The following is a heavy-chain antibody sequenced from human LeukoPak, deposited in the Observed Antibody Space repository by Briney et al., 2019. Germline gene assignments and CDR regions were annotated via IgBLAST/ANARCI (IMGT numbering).Heavy chain of an antibody. J-gene: IGHJ3*02. D-gene: IGHD3-10*01. CDR3: ARDNGLLWFGELLYDAFDI. Sequence: PGGSLRLSCAASGFTFSSYAMHWVRQAPGKGLEWVAVISYDGSNKYYADSVKGRFTISRDNSKNTLYLQMNSLRAEDTAVYYCARDNGLLWFGELLYDAFDIWGQGTMVTVSS. V-gene: IGHV3-30-3*01. CDR2: ISYDGSNK. CDR1: GFTFSSYA.